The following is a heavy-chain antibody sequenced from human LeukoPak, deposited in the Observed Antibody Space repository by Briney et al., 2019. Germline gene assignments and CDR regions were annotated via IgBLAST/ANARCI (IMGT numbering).Heavy chain of an antibody. CDR1: GFTFSSYG. CDR3: ARDMGYSSGWYGL. D-gene: IGHD6-19*01. J-gene: IGHJ4*02. CDR2: IWYDGSNK. Sequence: GRSLRLSCAASGFTFSSYGMHWVRQAPGKGLEWVAVIWYDGSNKYYADSVKGRFTISRDNSKNTQYLQMNSLRAEDTAVYYCARDMGYSSGWYGLWGQGTLVTVSS. V-gene: IGHV3-33*01.